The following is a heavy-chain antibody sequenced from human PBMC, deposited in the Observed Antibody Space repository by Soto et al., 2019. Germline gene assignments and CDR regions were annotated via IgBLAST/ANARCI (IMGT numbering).Heavy chain of an antibody. CDR1: GDSISSYS. J-gene: IGHJ6*02. CDR3: AGVQEAVTLIYYYALDV. CDR2: FYYSGNT. D-gene: IGHD6-19*01. V-gene: IGHV4-59*01. Sequence: QVQLQESGPGLVKPSETLSLTCTVSGDSISSYSWSWIRQPPGKGLEWIGYFYYSGNTKYNPSLKSRVTTSVDTSKSEFSLRLYSVSAADTAVYYCAGVQEAVTLIYYYALDVWGQGTTVTVSS.